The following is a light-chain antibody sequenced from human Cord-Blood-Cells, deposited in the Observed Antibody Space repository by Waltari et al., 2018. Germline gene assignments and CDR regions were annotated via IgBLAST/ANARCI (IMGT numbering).Light chain of an antibody. CDR3: QQSDSTPYT. CDR1: QSIRGS. V-gene: IGKV1-39*01. CDR2: AAS. J-gene: IGKJ2*01. Sequence: IQMTQSPSSLSASVGVRVTITFRASQSIRGSLNWYQQKPGKAPKLLIYAASRLQSAVPSTFRGSGSRRDLTLTISSLQPEDSVTYYCQQSDSTPYTFGEGTQLEIK.